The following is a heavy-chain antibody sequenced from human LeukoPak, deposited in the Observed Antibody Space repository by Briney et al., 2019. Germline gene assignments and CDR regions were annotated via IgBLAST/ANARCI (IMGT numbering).Heavy chain of an antibody. D-gene: IGHD3-10*01. J-gene: IGHJ3*02. CDR2: ISWNSGSI. Sequence: SLRPSCVASEFTSDYYAMHWVRQAPEKGLEWVSGISWNSGSIGYADSVKGRFTFSRDNAKNSLYLQMNSLRAEDTALYYCAKDGGSGPGAFDIWGQGTMVTVSS. CDR1: EFTSDYYA. CDR3: AKDGGSGPGAFDI. V-gene: IGHV3-9*02.